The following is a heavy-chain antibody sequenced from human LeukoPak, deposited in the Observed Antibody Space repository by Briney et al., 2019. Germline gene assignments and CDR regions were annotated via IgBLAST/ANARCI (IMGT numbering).Heavy chain of an antibody. D-gene: IGHD3-9*01. J-gene: IGHJ4*02. CDR1: GYTFTSYA. CDR3: VWDDILTGVDY. V-gene: IGHV7-4-1*02. Sequence: ASVKVSCKASGYTFTSYAMNWVRQAPGQGLEWMGWINTNTGNPTYAQGFTGRFVFSLDTSVSTAYLQISSLKAEDTAVYYCVWDDILTGVDYWGQGTLVTVSS. CDR2: INTNTGNP.